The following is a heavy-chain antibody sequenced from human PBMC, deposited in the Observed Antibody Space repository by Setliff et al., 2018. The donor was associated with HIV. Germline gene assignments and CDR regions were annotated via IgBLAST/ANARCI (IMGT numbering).Heavy chain of an antibody. J-gene: IGHJ5*02. CDR3: ARERVLETYYNFWSGSDHWFDP. V-gene: IGHV3-48*03. CDR2: ISGSGSTT. Sequence: GGSLRLSCVASGFIFINYEMNWVRQAPGKGLEWVSYISGSGSTTYYADSVEGRFTISRDNSKNTLYLQMNSLRAEDTAVYYCARERVLETYYNFWSGSDHWFDPWGQGTLVTVSS. CDR1: GFIFINYE. D-gene: IGHD3-3*01.